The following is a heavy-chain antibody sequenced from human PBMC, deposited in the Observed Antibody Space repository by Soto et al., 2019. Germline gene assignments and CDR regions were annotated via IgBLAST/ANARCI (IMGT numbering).Heavy chain of an antibody. CDR1: GYTFTSYG. CDR3: ARFPYSSSSGNYYYYGMDF. V-gene: IGHV1-18*01. CDR2: ISAYNGNT. J-gene: IGHJ6*02. Sequence: ASVKVSCKASGYTFTSYGISWVRQAPGQGLEWMGWISAYNGNTNYAQKLQGRVTMTTDTSTSIAYMELRSLRSDDTAVYYCARFPYSSSSGNYYYYGMDFLGQGTTVTVSS. D-gene: IGHD6-6*01.